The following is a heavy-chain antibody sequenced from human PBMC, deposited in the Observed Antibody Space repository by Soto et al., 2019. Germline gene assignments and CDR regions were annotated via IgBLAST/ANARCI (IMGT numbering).Heavy chain of an antibody. CDR3: AKDSEYNYGYFRWFDP. D-gene: IGHD5-18*01. V-gene: IGHV4-59*01. Sequence: ETLPVTYTGSGFYISNYFCIWIRQPPGRGLEWIGHIFYSGRNNYNPALKSRVTISVDTSKSQFSLKLSSVTAADTAVYYCAKDSEYNYGYFRWFDPWGQGTLVTVSS. CDR1: GFYISNYF. CDR2: IFYSGRN. J-gene: IGHJ5*02.